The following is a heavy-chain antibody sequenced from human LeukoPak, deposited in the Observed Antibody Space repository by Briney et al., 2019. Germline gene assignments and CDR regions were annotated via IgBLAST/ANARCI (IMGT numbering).Heavy chain of an antibody. D-gene: IGHD2-2*01. CDR3: AKLYCTSTSCQIDY. CDR1: GFTFSSYS. J-gene: IGHJ4*02. CDR2: TSSSSSYI. V-gene: IGHV3-21*04. Sequence: PGGSLRLSCAASGFTFSSYSMNWVRQAPGKGLEWVSSTSSSSSYICYADSVKGRFTISRDNSKNTLYLQMNSLRAEDTAVYYCAKLYCTSTSCQIDYWGQGTLVTVSS.